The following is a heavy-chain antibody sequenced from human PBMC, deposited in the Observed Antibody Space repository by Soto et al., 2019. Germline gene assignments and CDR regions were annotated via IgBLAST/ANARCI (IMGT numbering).Heavy chain of an antibody. CDR1: GFTFNNYA. Sequence: GGSLRLSYAASGFTFNNYAMGWVRQAPGKGLEWVSAITGSGSDTYYLDSVKGRFTISRDNSKNTLFLQMNSLRAEDTAIYYCAKLGSSAWSPHYYFDYWGQGTLVTVSS. V-gene: IGHV3-23*01. CDR2: ITGSGSDT. D-gene: IGHD3-10*01. J-gene: IGHJ4*02. CDR3: AKLGSSAWSPHYYFDY.